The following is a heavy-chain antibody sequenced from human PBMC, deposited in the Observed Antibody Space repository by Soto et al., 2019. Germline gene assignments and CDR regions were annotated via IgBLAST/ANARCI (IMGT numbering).Heavy chain of an antibody. CDR3: ARSNGDDSPAYYYYGMDV. V-gene: IGHV3-30-3*01. CDR2: ISNDGSNK. CDR1: GFTFSSYA. J-gene: IGHJ6*02. Sequence: GGSLRLSCAASGFTFSSYAMHWVRQAPGKGLEWVAVISNDGSNKYYADSVKGRFTISRDNSRKTLYLQMNSLRAEDTAVYYCARSNGDDSPAYYYYGMDVWGQGTTVTVSS. D-gene: IGHD3-22*01.